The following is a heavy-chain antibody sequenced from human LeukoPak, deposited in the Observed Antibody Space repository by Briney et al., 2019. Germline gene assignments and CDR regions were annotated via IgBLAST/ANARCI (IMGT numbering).Heavy chain of an antibody. CDR1: GYTFTSHA. Sequence: ASVKLSCKASGYTFTSHALHWVRQAPGEGLEWMAWINGATGNTEYPQKFQARVTITRDTSASTAYMELSSLRSEDTAVYYCARSIIIVPNTSYYYYYMDVWGQGTTVTVSS. CDR2: INGATGNT. J-gene: IGHJ6*02. V-gene: IGHV1-3*01. D-gene: IGHD2/OR15-2a*01. CDR3: ARSIIIVPNTSYYYYYMDV.